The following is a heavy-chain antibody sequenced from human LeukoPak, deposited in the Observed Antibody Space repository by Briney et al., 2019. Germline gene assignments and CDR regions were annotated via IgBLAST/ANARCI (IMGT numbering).Heavy chain of an antibody. Sequence: SETLSLTCTVSGGSISSYYWSWIRQPPGKGLAWIGYIYYSGSTNYNPSLKSRVTISVDTSKNQFSLKLSSVTAADTAVYYCARGVTIFGVVSSWGQGTLVTVSS. CDR3: ARGVTIFGVVSS. CDR2: IYYSGST. CDR1: GGSISSYY. J-gene: IGHJ4*02. V-gene: IGHV4-59*01. D-gene: IGHD3-3*01.